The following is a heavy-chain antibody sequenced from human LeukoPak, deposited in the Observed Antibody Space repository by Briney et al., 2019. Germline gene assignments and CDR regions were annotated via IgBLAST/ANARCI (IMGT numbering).Heavy chain of an antibody. J-gene: IGHJ4*02. D-gene: IGHD5-12*01. CDR2: IYTSGST. V-gene: IGHV4-4*07. CDR1: GGSISSYY. Sequence: SETLSLTCTVSGGSISSYYWSWIRQPAGKGQEWIGRIYTSGSTNYNPSLKSRVTMSVDTSKNQFSLKLSSVTAADTAVYYCAREGIVATIFDYWGQGTLVTVSS. CDR3: AREGIVATIFDY.